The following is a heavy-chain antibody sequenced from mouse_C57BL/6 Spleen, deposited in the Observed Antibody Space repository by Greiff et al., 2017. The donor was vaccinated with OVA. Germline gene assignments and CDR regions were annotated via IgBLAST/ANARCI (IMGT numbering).Heavy chain of an antibody. J-gene: IGHJ4*01. V-gene: IGHV1-69*01. CDR1: GYTFTSYW. CDR3: ARSGYYGSRVYYAMDY. D-gene: IGHD1-1*01. Sequence: QVQLQQSGAELVMPGASVKLSCKASGYTFTSYWMHWVKQRPGQGLEWIGEIDPSDSYTNYNQKFKGKSTLTVDKSSSTAYMQLSSLTSEDSAVYYCARSGYYGSRVYYAMDYWGQGTSVTVSS. CDR2: IDPSDSYT.